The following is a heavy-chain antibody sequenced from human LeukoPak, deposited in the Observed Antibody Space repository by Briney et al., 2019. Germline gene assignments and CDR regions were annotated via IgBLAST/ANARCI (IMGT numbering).Heavy chain of an antibody. V-gene: IGHV4-39*01. D-gene: IGHD3-16*01. CDR3: ARTTHGGVSVRMDV. CDR2: IYYSGST. CDR1: GGSISSSSYY. Sequence: SETLSLTCTVSGGSISSSSYYWGWIRQPPGKGLEWIGSIYYSGSTYYNPSLKSRVTISVDTSKNQFSLKLSSVTAADTAVYYCARTTHGGVSVRMDVWGKGTTVTISS. J-gene: IGHJ6*03.